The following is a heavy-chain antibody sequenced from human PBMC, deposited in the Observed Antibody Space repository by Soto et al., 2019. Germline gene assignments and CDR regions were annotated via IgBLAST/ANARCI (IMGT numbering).Heavy chain of an antibody. J-gene: IGHJ3*02. CDR3: ARGSGPNDAFDI. Sequence: QVQLQESGPGLVKPSETLSLTCTVSGGSVSSGSYYWSWIRQPPGKGLEWMGYIYYSGRTNYNPSLNSPLPISVATSKNRFSLKLSSVTAADRAVYYCARGSGPNDAFDIWGQGTMVSVS. D-gene: IGHD2-15*01. CDR1: GGSVSSGSYY. V-gene: IGHV4-61*01. CDR2: IYYSGRT.